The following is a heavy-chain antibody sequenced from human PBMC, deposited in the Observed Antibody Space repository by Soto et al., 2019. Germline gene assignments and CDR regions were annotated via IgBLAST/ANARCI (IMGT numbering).Heavy chain of an antibody. V-gene: IGHV3-30-3*01. CDR2: ISYDGSNK. D-gene: IGHD2-21*02. CDR1: GFTFSSYA. Sequence: QVQLVESGGGVVQPGRSLRLSCAASGFTFSSYAMHWVRQAPGKWLEWVAVISYDGSNKYYADSVKGRFTISRDNSKNTLYLQMNSLRAEDTAGYYCARVESYCGGDCYSYYYYGMDVWGQGTTVTVSS. J-gene: IGHJ6*02. CDR3: ARVESYCGGDCYSYYYYGMDV.